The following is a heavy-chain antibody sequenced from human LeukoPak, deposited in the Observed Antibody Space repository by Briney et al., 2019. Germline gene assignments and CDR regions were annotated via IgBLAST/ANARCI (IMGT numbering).Heavy chain of an antibody. CDR3: ARDLSYYGSGSYYYFDY. CDR1: GFTFSSYS. D-gene: IGHD3-10*01. V-gene: IGHV3-21*01. J-gene: IGHJ4*02. Sequence: GGSLRLSCAASGFTFSSYSMNWVRPTAGKGLEWVSSISSTSDFIDYSDSVKGRFTSSRDNAKNSLYLQMNSLRAEDTAVYYCARDLSYYGSGSYYYFDYWGQGTLVTVSS. CDR2: ISSTSDFI.